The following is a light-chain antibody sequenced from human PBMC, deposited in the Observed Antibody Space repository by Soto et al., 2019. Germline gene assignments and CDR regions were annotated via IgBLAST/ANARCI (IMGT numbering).Light chain of an antibody. J-gene: IGLJ3*02. V-gene: IGLV6-57*04. CDR1: SGSIASNY. CDR2: EGN. Sequence: NFMLTQPHSVSESPGKTVTISCTRSSGSIASNYVQWYQQRPGSVPTTVIYEGNQRPSGVPERFSGSKSGTSASLAITGLQAEDEADYYCQAYDYSLTASVFGGGTKVTVL. CDR3: QAYDYSLTASV.